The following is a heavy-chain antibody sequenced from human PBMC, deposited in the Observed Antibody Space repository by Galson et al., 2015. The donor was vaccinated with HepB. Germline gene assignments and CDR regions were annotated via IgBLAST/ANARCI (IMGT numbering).Heavy chain of an antibody. CDR2: ISAYNGNT. CDR3: ARGTAVGTRSASDY. CDR1: GYTFTTYG. J-gene: IGHJ4*02. Sequence: SVKVSCKASGYTFTTYGISWVRQAPGQGPEWMGWISAYNGNTNYAQKFQGRVTMATYTSTGTAYMELRSLRYDDTAVYYCARGTAVGTRSASDYWGQGTPVAVSS. D-gene: IGHD6-13*01. V-gene: IGHV1-18*04.